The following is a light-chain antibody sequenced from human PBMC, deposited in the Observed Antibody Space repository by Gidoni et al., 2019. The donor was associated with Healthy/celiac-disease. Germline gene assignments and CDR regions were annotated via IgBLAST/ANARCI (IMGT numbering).Light chain of an antibody. V-gene: IGLV2-23*02. CDR3: CSYAGSSTFVV. CDR2: EVS. CDR1: SSDVGSYNL. J-gene: IGLJ2*01. Sequence: QSALTQPASVSGSPGQSITISCTGTSSDVGSYNLVSWYQQHPGKAPKLMIYEVSKRPSRVSNRFSGSKSGNTASLTISGLQAEDEADYYCCSYAGSSTFVVFGGGTKLTV.